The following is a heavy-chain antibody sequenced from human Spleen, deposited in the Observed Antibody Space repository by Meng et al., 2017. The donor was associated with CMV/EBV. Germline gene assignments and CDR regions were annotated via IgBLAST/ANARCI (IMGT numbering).Heavy chain of an antibody. Sequence: SVKVSCKASGDTFSSYGISWVRQAPGQGLEWMGGIIPIFATTNYAQKFQGRGTITTDESATTAYMELSGLRSEDTAIYYCARDRSMIPPFSGMDVWGRGTTVTVSS. V-gene: IGHV1-69*05. CDR3: ARDRSMIPPFSGMDV. J-gene: IGHJ6*02. CDR1: GDTFSSYG. CDR2: IIPIFATT. D-gene: IGHD3-22*01.